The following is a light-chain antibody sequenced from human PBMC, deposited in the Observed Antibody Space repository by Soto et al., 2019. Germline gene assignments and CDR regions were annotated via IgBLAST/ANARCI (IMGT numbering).Light chain of an antibody. CDR1: SSNIGAGYD. V-gene: IGLV1-40*01. CDR2: GNN. Sequence: QLVLTQPPSVSGAPGQRVTISCTGSSSNIGAGYDVHWYHQLPGTAPKLLIYGNNNRPSGVPDRFSGSRSGTSASLAITGLQAEDEADYYCQSYDSSLSVWVFGGGTKVTVL. J-gene: IGLJ3*02. CDR3: QSYDSSLSVWV.